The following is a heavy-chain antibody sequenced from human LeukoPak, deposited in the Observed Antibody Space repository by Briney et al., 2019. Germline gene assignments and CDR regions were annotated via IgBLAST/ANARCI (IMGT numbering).Heavy chain of an antibody. CDR3: ARESDDSSGYYLPDAFDI. CDR2: ISSSSSTI. J-gene: IGHJ3*02. D-gene: IGHD3-22*01. Sequence: GGSLRLSCAASGFTFSSYGMTWVRQAPGKGLEWVSYISSSSSTIYYADSVKGRFTISRDNSKNTLYLQMNSLRAEDTAVYYCARESDDSSGYYLPDAFDIWGQGTMVTVSS. CDR1: GFTFSSYG. V-gene: IGHV3-48*01.